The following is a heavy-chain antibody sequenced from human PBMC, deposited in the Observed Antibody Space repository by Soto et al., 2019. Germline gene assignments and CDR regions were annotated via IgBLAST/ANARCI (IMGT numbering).Heavy chain of an antibody. V-gene: IGHV4-4*07. J-gene: IGHJ6*02. CDR3: AREGRFGEILSPLVYGSDV. CDR1: GGSISTYY. Sequence: SETLSLTCTVSGGSISTYYWNWIRQPAGKRLEWIGRIYTSGSTNYNPSLRSRVTMSVHTSKNQFSLKLTSVTAADTAVYYCAREGRFGEILSPLVYGSDVWGQGTTVTVSS. D-gene: IGHD3-10*01. CDR2: IYTSGST.